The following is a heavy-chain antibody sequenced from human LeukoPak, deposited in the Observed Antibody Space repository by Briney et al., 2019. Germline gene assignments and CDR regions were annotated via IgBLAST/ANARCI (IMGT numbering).Heavy chain of an antibody. CDR1: GGSISDYY. D-gene: IGHD3-10*01. V-gene: IGHV4-59*01. CDR3: AGRRGWFDP. J-gene: IGHJ5*02. Sequence: PSETLSLTCTVSGGSISDYYWSWVRQPPGKGLEWIAYIFYGGSANYDPSLKSRVTISVDTSKNQFSLNLTSVTAADTAVYYCAGRRGWFDPWGQGTLVTVSS. CDR2: IFYGGSA.